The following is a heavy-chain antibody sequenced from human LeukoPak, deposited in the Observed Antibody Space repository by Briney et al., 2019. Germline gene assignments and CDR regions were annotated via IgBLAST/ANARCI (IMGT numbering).Heavy chain of an antibody. Sequence: GGSLRLSCAASGFTFSSYEMNWVRQAPGKGLEWVSYISSSGSTIYYADSVKGRFTISRDNAKNSLYLQMNSLRAEDTAVYHCARGSVAGDYYYYYYMDVWGKGTTVTVSS. CDR1: GFTFSSYE. D-gene: IGHD6-19*01. J-gene: IGHJ6*03. CDR3: ARGSVAGDYYYYYYMDV. CDR2: ISSSGSTI. V-gene: IGHV3-48*03.